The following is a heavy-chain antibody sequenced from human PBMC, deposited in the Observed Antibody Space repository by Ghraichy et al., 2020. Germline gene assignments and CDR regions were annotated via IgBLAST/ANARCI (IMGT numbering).Heavy chain of an antibody. CDR3: ATTTKGRIVGATGACDI. CDR2: IIPIFGTA. J-gene: IGHJ3*02. D-gene: IGHD1-26*01. Sequence: SVKVSCKASGGTFSSYAISWVRQAPGQGLEWMGGIIPIFGTANYAQKFQGRVTITADKSTSTAYMELSSLRSEDTAVYYCATTTKGRIVGATGACDIWGQGTMVTVSS. V-gene: IGHV1-69*06. CDR1: GGTFSSYA.